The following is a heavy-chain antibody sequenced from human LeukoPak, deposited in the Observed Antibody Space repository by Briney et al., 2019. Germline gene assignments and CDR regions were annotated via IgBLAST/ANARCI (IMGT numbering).Heavy chain of an antibody. CDR3: ATEQWLAPPPDS. CDR2: INTDGTVT. CDR1: GFTFSRYW. D-gene: IGHD6-19*01. V-gene: IGHV3-74*01. J-gene: IGHJ4*02. Sequence: GGSLRLSCAASGFTFSRYWMLWVRQAPGKGLESVSRINTDGTVTTYADSVKGRFTVSRDNADNTMFLQMNSVRDEDTAVYYCATEQWLAPPPDSWGQGTPVTVSS.